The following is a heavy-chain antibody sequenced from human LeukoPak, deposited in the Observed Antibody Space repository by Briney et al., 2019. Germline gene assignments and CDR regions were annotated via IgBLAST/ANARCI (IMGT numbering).Heavy chain of an antibody. J-gene: IGHJ6*04. CDR1: GYTFTTYA. CDR3: ARLGRYFGMDV. Sequence: ASVKVSCKASGYTFTTYAMNWVRQAPGQGLEWMGWINANTGNPTYAQGFTGRFVFSLDTSVSTAYLQISSLKAEDTAMYFCARLGRYFGMDVWGKGTTVTVSS. D-gene: IGHD3-9*01. CDR2: INANTGNP. V-gene: IGHV7-4-1*02.